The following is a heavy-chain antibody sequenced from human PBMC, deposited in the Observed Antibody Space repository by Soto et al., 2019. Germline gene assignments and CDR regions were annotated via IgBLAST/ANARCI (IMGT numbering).Heavy chain of an antibody. V-gene: IGHV3-7*01. CDR3: VRDYGGT. CDR2: IKGDGGEK. J-gene: IGHJ4*02. CDR1: GFTFRASW. D-gene: IGHD4-17*01. Sequence: EVQLVKSGGGLVQPGGSLRLSCAASGFTFRASWMSWVRQAPGKGLEWVANIKGDGGEKNYVDSVKGRFTISRDNAKNSLYLQMNSLRADDTSVYYCVRDYGGTWGQGTLVTVSS.